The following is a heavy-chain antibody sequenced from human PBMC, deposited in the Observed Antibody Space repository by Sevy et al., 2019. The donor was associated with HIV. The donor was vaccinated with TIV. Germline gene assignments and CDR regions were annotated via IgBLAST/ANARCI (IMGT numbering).Heavy chain of an antibody. J-gene: IGHJ4*02. V-gene: IGHV4-4*02. D-gene: IGHD3-3*01. CDR2: VYHSGST. CDR3: AIKHQYSDFWPYFFDY. Sequence: SETLSLTCAVSGGSISRSNWWSWVRQPPGKGLEWIGEVYHSGSTNYNPSLKSRVTISIDKSKNQFSLRMTSVTAADTAIYYCAIKHQYSDFWPYFFDYWGQGTLVTVSS. CDR1: GGSISRSNW.